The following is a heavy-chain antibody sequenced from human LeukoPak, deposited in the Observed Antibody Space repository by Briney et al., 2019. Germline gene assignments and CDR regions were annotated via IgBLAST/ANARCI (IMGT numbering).Heavy chain of an antibody. V-gene: IGHV3-48*03. CDR2: ISSSGSTI. D-gene: IGHD6-19*01. Sequence: GGSLRLSRAASGFTFSSYEMNWVRQAPGKGLEWVSYISSSGSTIYYADSVKGRFTISRDNAKNSLYLQMNSLRAEDTAVYYCARDMYSSGWPTSDYWGQGTLVTVSS. J-gene: IGHJ4*02. CDR3: ARDMYSSGWPTSDY. CDR1: GFTFSSYE.